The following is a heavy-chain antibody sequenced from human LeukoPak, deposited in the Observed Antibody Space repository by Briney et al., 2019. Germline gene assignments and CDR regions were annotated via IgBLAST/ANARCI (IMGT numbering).Heavy chain of an antibody. D-gene: IGHD4-17*01. CDR2: IKQGGSEK. CDR1: GFTFSSYW. J-gene: IGHJ5*02. CDR3: ARAPGEGWFDP. V-gene: IGHV3-7*01. Sequence: GGSLRLSCAASGFTFSSYWMSWVRQAPGKGLEWVASIKQGGSEKYYVDSVKGRFTISRDNAKNSLYLQMNSLRAEDTALYYCARAPGEGWFDPWGQGTLVTVSS.